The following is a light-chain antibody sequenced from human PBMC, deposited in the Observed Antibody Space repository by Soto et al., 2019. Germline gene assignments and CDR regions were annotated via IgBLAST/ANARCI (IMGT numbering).Light chain of an antibody. Sequence: DIQMPQSPSTLSASVGDRVTITCRASQSISSWLAWYQQKPGKAPKLLIYDASSLESGVPSRFSGSGSGTEFTLTISSLQPDDLATYYCQQYNSYSWTFGQGTKVDIK. CDR1: QSISSW. CDR3: QQYNSYSWT. V-gene: IGKV1-5*01. J-gene: IGKJ1*01. CDR2: DAS.